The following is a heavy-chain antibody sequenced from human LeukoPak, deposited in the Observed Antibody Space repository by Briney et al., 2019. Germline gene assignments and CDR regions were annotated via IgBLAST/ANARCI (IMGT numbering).Heavy chain of an antibody. CDR1: GYSFTRYW. CDR2: IEPSDSYT. J-gene: IGHJ4*02. CDR3: ARLVRLGELSLEIDY. D-gene: IGHD3-16*02. Sequence: GESLKISCKGSGYSFTRYWISRVRQMPGKGLEWIGRIEPSDSYTNYSPSFQGHVTISADKSIRTAYLQWSSLRASDTAIYFCARLVRLGELSLEIDYWGEGTLVTVSS. V-gene: IGHV5-10-1*01.